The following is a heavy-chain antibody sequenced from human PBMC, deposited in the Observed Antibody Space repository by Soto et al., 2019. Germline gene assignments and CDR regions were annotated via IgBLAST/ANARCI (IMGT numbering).Heavy chain of an antibody. J-gene: IGHJ5*02. CDR2: TSYDGNNE. Sequence: GGSLRLSCAASGFTFSNYAMHWVRQAPGKGLEWVALTSYDGNNEYYTDSVKGRFTISRDNSKSTVYLELNNLSAEDTAVYHCAKNQGVELVPLATVDWFDPWGQGSVVTVSS. CDR3: AKNQGVELVPLATVDWFDP. D-gene: IGHD1-26*01. V-gene: IGHV3-30*18. CDR1: GFTFSNYA.